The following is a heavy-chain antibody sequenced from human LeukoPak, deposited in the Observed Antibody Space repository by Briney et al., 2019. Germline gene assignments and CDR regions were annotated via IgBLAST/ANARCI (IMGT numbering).Heavy chain of an antibody. V-gene: IGHV3-21*01. Sequence: GGSLRLSCAASGFTFSTYSMNWVRQAPGKGLEWVSSISSTSTYIYHADSVKGRFTISRDNAKNSLHLQMNSLRAEDTAVYYCARESTGDAFDIWGQGTMVTVSS. CDR1: GFTFSTYS. CDR3: ARESTGDAFDI. D-gene: IGHD2-8*02. J-gene: IGHJ3*02. CDR2: ISSTSTYI.